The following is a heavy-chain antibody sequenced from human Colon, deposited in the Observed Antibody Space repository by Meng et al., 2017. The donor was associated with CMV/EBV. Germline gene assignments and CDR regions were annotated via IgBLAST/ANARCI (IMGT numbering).Heavy chain of an antibody. J-gene: IGHJ3*02. Sequence: GGSLRLSCAASGLSFSSFWMSWVRQTPGKGLEWVASIQQEGGMTYYVDSVKGRFTISRDNAKNSLSLQMNSLRAEDTAVYYCVRTAVFEGIVHDAFDIWGQGTMVTVSS. CDR3: VRTAVFEGIVHDAFDI. V-gene: IGHV3-7*01. CDR1: GLSFSSFW. CDR2: IQQEGGMT. D-gene: IGHD3-3*01.